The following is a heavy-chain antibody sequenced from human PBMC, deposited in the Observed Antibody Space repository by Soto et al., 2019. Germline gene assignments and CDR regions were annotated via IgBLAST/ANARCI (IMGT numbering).Heavy chain of an antibody. V-gene: IGHV1-18*01. Sequence: QVHLVQSGAVVKKPGASVKVSCKCSGYTFTSYGITWVRQAPGQGLEWMGWISAHNDNTDYAQKLQGRVTVTRDTSTSTAYMELRSLRSDDTAVYYCARGRYGDYWGQGALVTVS. J-gene: IGHJ4*02. CDR3: ARGRYGDY. CDR2: ISAHNDNT. CDR1: GYTFTSYG. D-gene: IGHD1-1*01.